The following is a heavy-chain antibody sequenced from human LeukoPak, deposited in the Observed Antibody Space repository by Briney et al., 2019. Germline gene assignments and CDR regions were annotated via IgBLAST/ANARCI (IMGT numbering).Heavy chain of an antibody. Sequence: TGGSLRLSCAASGFTFSSYGMHWVRQAPGKGLEWVAVISYDGSNKYYADSVKGRFTISRDNAKNSLYLQMNSLRAEDTAVYYCASGRDPLDYWGQGTLVTVSS. V-gene: IGHV3-30*03. CDR2: ISYDGSNK. D-gene: IGHD1-26*01. CDR1: GFTFSSYG. J-gene: IGHJ4*02. CDR3: ASGRDPLDY.